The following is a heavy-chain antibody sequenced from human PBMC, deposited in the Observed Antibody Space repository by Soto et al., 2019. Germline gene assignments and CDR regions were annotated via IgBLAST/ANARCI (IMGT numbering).Heavy chain of an antibody. V-gene: IGHV3-23*01. CDR3: AKDAVYNDGLWLVAN. D-gene: IGHD5-12*01. J-gene: IGHJ4*02. CDR2: MTGSGGDI. Sequence: EVQLLESGGGLVQPGGSLRLSCAASGFSFSRYAMMWVRQAPGKGQEWVAGMTGSGGDIRYADSVKGRVTIPKDNSKNKLYLQMNSLRAEDTAIYYCAKDAVYNDGLWLVANWGQGTLVTVSS. CDR1: GFSFSRYA.